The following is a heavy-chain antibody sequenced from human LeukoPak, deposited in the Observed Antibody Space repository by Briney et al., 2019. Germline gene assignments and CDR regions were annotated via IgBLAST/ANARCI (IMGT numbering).Heavy chain of an antibody. CDR1: GGSVSSGSYY. V-gene: IGHV4-39*07. Sequence: SETLSLTCTVSGGSVSSGSYYWSWIRQPPGKGLEWIGEINHSGSTNYNPSLKSRVTISVDTSKNQFSLKLSSVTAADTAVYYCARVVAASRWFDPWGQGTLVTVSS. CDR2: INHSGST. J-gene: IGHJ5*02. D-gene: IGHD6-19*01. CDR3: ARVVAASRWFDP.